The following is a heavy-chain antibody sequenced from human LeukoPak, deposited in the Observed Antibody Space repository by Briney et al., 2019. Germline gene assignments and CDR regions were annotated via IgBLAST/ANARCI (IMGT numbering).Heavy chain of an antibody. D-gene: IGHD2-21*02. CDR3: ARVSGTADYFDY. CDR1: GFTFSSYG. V-gene: IGHV3-33*01. J-gene: IGHJ4*02. CDR2: IWYDGSNK. Sequence: PGGSLRLSCAASGFTFSSYGMHWVRQALGKGLEWVAVIWYDGSNKYYADSVKGRFTISRDNSKNTLYLQMNSLRAEDTAVYYCARVSGTADYFDYWGQGTLVTVSS.